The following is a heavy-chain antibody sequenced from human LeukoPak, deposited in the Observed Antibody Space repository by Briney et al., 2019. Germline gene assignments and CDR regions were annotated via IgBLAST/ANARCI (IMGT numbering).Heavy chain of an antibody. J-gene: IGHJ4*02. V-gene: IGHV3-21*01. CDR2: ISSSSSYI. Sequence: GGSLRLSCAASGFTFSSYSMNWVRQAPGKGLEWVSSISSSSSYIYYADSVKGRFTISRDNAKNSLYLQMNSLRADDTAVYYCATGGNWNYGAGYRGQGTLVTVSS. CDR1: GFTFSSYS. D-gene: IGHD1-7*01. CDR3: ATGGNWNYGAGY.